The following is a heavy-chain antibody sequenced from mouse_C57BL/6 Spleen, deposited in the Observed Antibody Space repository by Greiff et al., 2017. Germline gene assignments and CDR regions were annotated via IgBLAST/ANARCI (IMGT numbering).Heavy chain of an antibody. CDR2: IRNKANGYTT. J-gene: IGHJ3*01. V-gene: IGHV7-3*01. D-gene: IGHD3-2*02. CDR1: GFTFTDYY. CDR3: ARSPDSSGPWFAY. Sequence: EVQLQESGGGLVQPGGSLSLSCAASGFTFTDYYMSWVRQPPGKALEWLGFIRNKANGYTTEYSAFVKGRLTFTRDNSQSILYLQMNALRARDSATYNGARSPDSSGPWFAYWGQGTLVTVSA.